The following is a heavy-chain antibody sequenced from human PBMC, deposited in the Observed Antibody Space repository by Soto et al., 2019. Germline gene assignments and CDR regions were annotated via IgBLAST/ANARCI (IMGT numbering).Heavy chain of an antibody. CDR3: ARGGTIVGATDDAFVI. J-gene: IGHJ3*02. CDR2: IWYDGSNK. V-gene: IGHV3-33*01. D-gene: IGHD1-26*01. Sequence: GGSLRLSCAASGFTFSSYGMHWVRQAPGKGLEWVAVIWYDGSNKYYADSVKGRFTISRDNSKNPLYLQMNSLRAEDTAVYYCARGGTIVGATDDAFVIWGQGTMVTVSS. CDR1: GFTFSSYG.